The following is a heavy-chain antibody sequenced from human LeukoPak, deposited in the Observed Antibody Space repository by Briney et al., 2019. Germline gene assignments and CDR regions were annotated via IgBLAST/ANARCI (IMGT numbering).Heavy chain of an antibody. J-gene: IGHJ5*02. V-gene: IGHV4-38-2*02. CDR1: GYSISSGYY. Sequence: SETLSLTCTVSGYSISSGYYWGWIRQPPGKGLEWIGSIYHSGSTYYNPSLKSRVTISVDTSKNQFSLELSSVTAADTAVYYCARAHYDYVWGSYRYPWFDPWGQGTLVTVSS. D-gene: IGHD3-16*02. CDR3: ARAHYDYVWGSYRYPWFDP. CDR2: IYHSGST.